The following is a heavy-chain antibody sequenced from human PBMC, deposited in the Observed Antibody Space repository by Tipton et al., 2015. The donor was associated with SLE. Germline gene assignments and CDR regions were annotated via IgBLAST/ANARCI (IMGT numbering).Heavy chain of an antibody. Sequence: TLSLTCTISGGSISTYHWSWIRQPPGKGLEWLGEIYHSGSTNYNPSLKSRITISVDTSKNQFSLKLSSVTAADTPVYYCARGRTYSSSWYYGLDYWGQGTLVTVSS. CDR3: ARGRTYSSSWYYGLDY. CDR1: GGSISTYH. CDR2: IYHSGST. J-gene: IGHJ4*02. V-gene: IGHV4-34*01. D-gene: IGHD6-13*01.